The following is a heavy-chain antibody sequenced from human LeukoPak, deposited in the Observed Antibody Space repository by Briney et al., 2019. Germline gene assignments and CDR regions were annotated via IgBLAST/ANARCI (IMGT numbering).Heavy chain of an antibody. Sequence: GRSLRLSCAASGFTFSSYAMHWVRQAPGKGLEWVAVISYDGSNKYYADSVKGRFTISRDNSKNTLYLQMNSLRAEDTAVYYCARALRFLEWLGAWGQGTLVTVSS. CDR2: ISYDGSNK. CDR3: ARALRFLEWLGA. D-gene: IGHD3-3*01. V-gene: IGHV3-30-3*01. J-gene: IGHJ5*02. CDR1: GFTFSSYA.